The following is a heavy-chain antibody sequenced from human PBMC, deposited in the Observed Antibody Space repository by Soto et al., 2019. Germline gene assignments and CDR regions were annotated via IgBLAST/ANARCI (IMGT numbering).Heavy chain of an antibody. CDR1: GFAFINYG. Sequence: PWGSLRLSCSAAGFAFINYGIHFFRHSPFKGLEFVSAIISNGGTTYYADSVRGRFTISRDNSKNTLYLQMSSLRADDTAIYYCVKDRSLAVPDIYYFYYWGQGTLVTVSS. V-gene: IGHV3-64D*06. J-gene: IGHJ4*02. D-gene: IGHD6-19*01. CDR3: VKDRSLAVPDIYYFYY. CDR2: IISNGGTT.